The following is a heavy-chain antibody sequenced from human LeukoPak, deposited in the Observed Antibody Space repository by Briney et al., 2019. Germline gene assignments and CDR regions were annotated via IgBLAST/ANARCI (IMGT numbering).Heavy chain of an antibody. D-gene: IGHD3-22*01. Sequence: GESLKISCKGSGYSFTSYWIGWVRQMPGKGVERMGIIYPGDSDTRYSPSFQGQVTISADKSISTAYLQWSSLKASDTAMYYCARRGSSGYYSLYYYGMDVWGQGTTVTVSS. CDR2: IYPGDSDT. J-gene: IGHJ6*02. CDR3: ARRGSSGYYSLYYYGMDV. V-gene: IGHV5-51*01. CDR1: GYSFTSYW.